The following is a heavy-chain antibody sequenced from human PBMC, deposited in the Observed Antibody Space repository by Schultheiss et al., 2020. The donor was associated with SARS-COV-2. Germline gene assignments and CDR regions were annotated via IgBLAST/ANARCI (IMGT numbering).Heavy chain of an antibody. CDR2: INHSGST. D-gene: IGHD3-22*01. V-gene: IGHV4-4*07. J-gene: IGHJ4*02. CDR1: GGSISSYY. Sequence: SQTLSLTCTVSGGSISSYYWSWIRQPAGKGLEWIGEINHSGSTNYNPSLKSRVTMSVDTSKNQFSLKLSSVTAADTAVYYCARRSLYYDSSGYYRYFDYWGQGTLVTVSS. CDR3: ARRSLYYDSSGYYRYFDY.